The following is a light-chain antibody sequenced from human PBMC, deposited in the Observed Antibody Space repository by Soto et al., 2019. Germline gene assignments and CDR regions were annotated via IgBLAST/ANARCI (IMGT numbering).Light chain of an antibody. CDR3: QQYGSSPL. V-gene: IGKV3-20*01. CDR2: GAS. CDR1: QSVSSSY. J-gene: IGKJ3*01. Sequence: EIVLTQSPGTLSLSPGERATLSCRASQSVSSSYLAWYQQKPGQAPRLLIYGASSRAPGIPDRFSGSGSGTDFALTISRLEPEDFAVYYCQQYGSSPLFGPGTKVDIK.